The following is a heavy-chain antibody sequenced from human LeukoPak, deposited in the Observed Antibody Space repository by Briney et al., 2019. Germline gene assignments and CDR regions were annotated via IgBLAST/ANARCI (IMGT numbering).Heavy chain of an antibody. CDR1: GGSISSSNYY. V-gene: IGHV4-39*01. CDR3: AKSGGYGLIDY. Sequence: SETLSLTCSVSGGSISSSNYYWGWIRQPPGKGLEWIGNIYDSGSTYYNASLQSRVTISIDTSKNQFSLRLSSVTAADTAMYYCAKSGGYGLIDYWGQGTLVTVSS. J-gene: IGHJ4*02. D-gene: IGHD1-26*01. CDR2: IYDSGST.